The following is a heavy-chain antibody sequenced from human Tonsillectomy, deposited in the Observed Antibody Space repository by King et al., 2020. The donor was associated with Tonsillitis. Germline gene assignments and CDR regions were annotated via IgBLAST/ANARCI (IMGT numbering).Heavy chain of an antibody. V-gene: IGHV3-7*02. J-gene: IGHJ4*02. CDR3: ARGPTVAGKGDC. CDR1: GFTFSTSW. CDR2: INQNGGAK. Sequence: QLVQSGGDLDQPGGSLRLSCAASGFTFSTSWMSWVRQAPGKGLEWVANINQNGGAKYYVDSVKGRFTISRDNAKNTLYLQMSSLRVEDTAVYYCARGPTVAGKGDCWGQGPLVTVSS. D-gene: IGHD6-19*01.